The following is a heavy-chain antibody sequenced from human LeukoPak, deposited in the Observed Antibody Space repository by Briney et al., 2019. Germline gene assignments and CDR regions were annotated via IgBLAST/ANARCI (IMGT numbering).Heavy chain of an antibody. CDR2: INSDGSST. CDR3: VAGCSGDSCYPGY. V-gene: IGHV3-74*01. Sequence: PGGSLRLSCAASGFTFSSYWMHWVRQAPGKGLVWVSHINSDGSSTNYADSVKGRFTISRDNAKKTLYLQMNSLRAEDTAVYYCVAGCSGDSCYPGYWGQGTLVTVSS. D-gene: IGHD2-15*01. J-gene: IGHJ4*02. CDR1: GFTFSSYW.